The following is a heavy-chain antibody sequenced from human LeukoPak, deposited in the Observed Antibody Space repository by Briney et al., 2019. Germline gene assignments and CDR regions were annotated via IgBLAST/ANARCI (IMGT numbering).Heavy chain of an antibody. V-gene: IGHV3-48*04. CDR3: VREVGRPKTFYFDS. Sequence: GGSLRLSCIASGVVFSRDNMNWVRRAPGKGLEWVAHISEAIYYADSVQGRFTISRDNAKNSLYLQMSNLRAEDTAMYYCVREVGRPKTFYFDSWGRGTPVTVSS. D-gene: IGHD3-16*01. CDR1: GVVFSRDN. J-gene: IGHJ4*02. CDR2: ISEAI.